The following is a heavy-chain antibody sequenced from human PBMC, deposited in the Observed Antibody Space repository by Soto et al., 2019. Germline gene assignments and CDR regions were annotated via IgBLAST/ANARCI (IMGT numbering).Heavy chain of an antibody. CDR3: ARDRAYCGGDCYSSYGMDV. J-gene: IGHJ6*02. V-gene: IGHV1-69*12. Sequence: QVQLVQSGAEVKKPGSSVKVSCKASGGTFSSYAISWVRQAPGQGLEWMGGIIPIFGTANYAQKFQGRVTITADESTSTAYMELSSLRSEDTAVYYCARDRAYCGGDCYSSYGMDVWGQGTTVTVSS. CDR1: GGTFSSYA. D-gene: IGHD2-21*02. CDR2: IIPIFGTA.